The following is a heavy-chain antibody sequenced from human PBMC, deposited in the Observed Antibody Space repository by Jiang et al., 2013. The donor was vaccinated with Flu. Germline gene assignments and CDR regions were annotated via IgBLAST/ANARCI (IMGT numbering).Heavy chain of an antibody. CDR3: ARSDYYYYGVDV. CDR2: IYYSGST. J-gene: IGHJ6*02. V-gene: IGHV4-30-4*01. Sequence: QTLSLTCSVSGDSISNGNYYWNWIRQSPGKGLEWIGYIYYSGSTHFNPSLKSRVTTSGDTSKNHFSLRLTSVTAADTAVYYCARSDYYYYGVDVWGQGTTVIVSS. CDR1: GDSISNGNYY.